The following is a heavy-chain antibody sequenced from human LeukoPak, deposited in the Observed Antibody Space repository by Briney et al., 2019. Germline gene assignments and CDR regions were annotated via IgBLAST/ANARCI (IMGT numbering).Heavy chain of an antibody. D-gene: IGHD5-18*01. Sequence: ASVKVSCKASGYTFTSYYMHWVRQAPGQGLEWMGIINPSGGSTSYAQKFQGRVTMTTDTSTSTAYMELRSLRSDDTAVYYCARDEDTAMVTGDYWGQGTLVTVSS. J-gene: IGHJ4*02. CDR1: GYTFTSYY. CDR3: ARDEDTAMVTGDY. V-gene: IGHV1-46*01. CDR2: INPSGGST.